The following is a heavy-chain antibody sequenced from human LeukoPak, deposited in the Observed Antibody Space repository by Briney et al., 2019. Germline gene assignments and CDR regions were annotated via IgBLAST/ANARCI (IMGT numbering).Heavy chain of an antibody. J-gene: IGHJ4*02. CDR1: GGFISSSSYY. Sequence: PSETLSLTCTVSGGFISSSSYYWGWNRQPPGNGLEWIGSIYYSGSTYYNPSLKSRVTISVDTSKNQFSLKLSSVTAADTAVYYCARGTTVKYYYDRSGYPFHYWGQGTLVTVSS. CDR2: IYYSGST. V-gene: IGHV4-39*07. CDR3: ARGTTVKYYYDRSGYPFHY. D-gene: IGHD3-22*01.